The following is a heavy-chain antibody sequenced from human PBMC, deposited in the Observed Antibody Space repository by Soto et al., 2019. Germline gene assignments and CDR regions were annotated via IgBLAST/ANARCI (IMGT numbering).Heavy chain of an antibody. D-gene: IGHD1-26*01. J-gene: IGHJ4*02. CDR2: ISAYTGNT. Sequence: QIQLVQSGAEVKKPGASVKVSCKASGYPFTNYGISWVRQAPGQGLEWMGWISAYTGNTNYAQKLQGRVTMTTDTSTSTAYMELRSLRSDDTAIYYCARRAGGGSYCLGRYWGQGTLVTVSS. CDR3: ARRAGGGSYCLGRY. V-gene: IGHV1-18*04. CDR1: GYPFTNYG.